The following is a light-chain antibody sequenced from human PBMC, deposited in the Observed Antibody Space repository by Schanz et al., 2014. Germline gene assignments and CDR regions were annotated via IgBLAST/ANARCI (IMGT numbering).Light chain of an antibody. CDR3: SSYGGSSWV. J-gene: IGLJ3*02. Sequence: QSALTQPASVSGSPGQSITISCTGTSSDVGGYNYVSWYQQHPGKAPKLMIYEVTKRPSGVPDRFSGSKSGNTASLTVSGLQAEDEADYYCSSYGGSSWVFGGGTKVTVL. CDR1: SSDVGGYNY. V-gene: IGLV2-8*01. CDR2: EVT.